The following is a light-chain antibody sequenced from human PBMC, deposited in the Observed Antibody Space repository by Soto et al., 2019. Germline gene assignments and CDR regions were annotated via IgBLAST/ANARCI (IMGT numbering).Light chain of an antibody. V-gene: IGKV1-39*01. CDR2: AAS. CDR1: QDISNF. CDR3: QHSYSTPPT. Sequence: DIQMTQSPSSLSASVGDRVTITCQASQDISNFLNWYQQRPGKAPKLLIYAASSLHSGVPSRFSGSGSGTDFTLTISSLQPEDFATYYCQHSYSTPPTFGGGTKVDI. J-gene: IGKJ4*01.